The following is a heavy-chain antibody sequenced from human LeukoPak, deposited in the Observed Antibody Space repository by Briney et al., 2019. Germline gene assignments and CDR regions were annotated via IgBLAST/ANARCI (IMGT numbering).Heavy chain of an antibody. CDR2: ISGDGGST. CDR1: GFTFDDYA. D-gene: IGHD5-18*01. V-gene: IGHV3-43*02. CDR3: AKDTLRGYSYGFHNYMDV. J-gene: IGHJ6*03. Sequence: PGGSLRLSCAASGFTFDDYAMHWVRQAPGKGLEWVSFISGDGGSTYYADSVKGRFTISRDNSKNSLYLQMNSLRTEDTALYYCAKDTLRGYSYGFHNYMDVWGKGTTVTVSS.